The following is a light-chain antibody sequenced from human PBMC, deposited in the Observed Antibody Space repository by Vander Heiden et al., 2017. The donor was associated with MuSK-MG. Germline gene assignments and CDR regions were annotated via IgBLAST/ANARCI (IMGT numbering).Light chain of an antibody. Sequence: IVLTQSPATLSLSPGERATLSCRASLSVGSYLAWYQQKPGQGPRLLIYDASNSATGIPARFSGSGSGTDFTLTISSLEPEDFAVYYCQQRSNWPLTFGGGTRLEIK. CDR1: LSVGSY. J-gene: IGKJ4*01. V-gene: IGKV3-11*01. CDR2: DAS. CDR3: QQRSNWPLT.